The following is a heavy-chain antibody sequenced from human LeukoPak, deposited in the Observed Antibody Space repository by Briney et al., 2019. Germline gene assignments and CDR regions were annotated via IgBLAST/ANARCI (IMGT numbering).Heavy chain of an antibody. Sequence: GGSLRLSCAASGFTFSSYWMSWVRQAPGKGLEWVANIKQDGSEKYYVDSVKGRFTISRDNAKNSLFLQMNSLRAEDTAVYFCATDDLKNRGYYNIEDWGQGTLVTVSS. V-gene: IGHV3-7*04. D-gene: IGHD3-22*01. CDR2: IKQDGSEK. CDR3: ATDDLKNRGYYNIED. CDR1: GFTFSSYW. J-gene: IGHJ4*02.